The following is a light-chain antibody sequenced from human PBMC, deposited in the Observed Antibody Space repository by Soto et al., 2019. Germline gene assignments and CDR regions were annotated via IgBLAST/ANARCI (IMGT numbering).Light chain of an antibody. CDR3: SSYAGSNNLV. Sequence: QSVLTQPPSASGSPGQSVTISCTGTSSDVGGYKYVSWYQQHPGKAPKLMIYEVSKRPSGVPDRFSGSKSANTASLTVSGLQAEDEADYYRSSYAGSNNLVFGGGTKLTVL. J-gene: IGLJ2*01. CDR2: EVS. CDR1: SSDVGGYKY. V-gene: IGLV2-8*01.